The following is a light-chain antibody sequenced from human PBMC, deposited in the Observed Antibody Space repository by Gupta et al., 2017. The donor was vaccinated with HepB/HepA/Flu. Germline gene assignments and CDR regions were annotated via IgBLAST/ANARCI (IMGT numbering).Light chain of an antibody. Sequence: DIQMTQSPSSLSASVGDRVTITCRASQSISSYLNWYQQKPGKAPELLIYAASTLQTGVPSRFSGSGSGTDCTLTVSSLQPEDFATYYCQETYDTPRTFGGGTKVEIK. J-gene: IGKJ4*01. CDR3: QETYDTPRT. CDR1: QSISSY. V-gene: IGKV1-39*01. CDR2: AAS.